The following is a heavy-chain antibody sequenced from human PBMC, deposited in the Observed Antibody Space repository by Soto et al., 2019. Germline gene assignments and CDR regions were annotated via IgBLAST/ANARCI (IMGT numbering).Heavy chain of an antibody. Sequence: GASVKVSCKASDYTFTTCGISWVRQAPGHGLEWMGWISTDSGKTNYAQKFQGRVTMTTDTSTSTAYMELRSLRSDDTAVYYCARVFGDRGFDPWGQGTLVTVSS. V-gene: IGHV1-18*01. CDR1: DYTFTTCG. J-gene: IGHJ5*02. CDR2: ISTDSGKT. CDR3: ARVFGDRGFDP. D-gene: IGHD3-3*01.